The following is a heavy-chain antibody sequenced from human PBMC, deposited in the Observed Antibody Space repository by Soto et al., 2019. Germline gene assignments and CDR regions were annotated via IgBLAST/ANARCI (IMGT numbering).Heavy chain of an antibody. Sequence: PSETLSLTCTVSGGSISSSSYYWGWIRQPPGKGLEWIGSIYYSGSTYYNPSLKSRVTISVDTSKSQFSLKLSSVTAADTAVYYCARHPIYCSGGSCYVHWFDPWGQGTLVTVSS. D-gene: IGHD2-15*01. CDR1: GGSISSSSYY. CDR3: ARHPIYCSGGSCYVHWFDP. CDR2: IYYSGST. V-gene: IGHV4-39*01. J-gene: IGHJ5*02.